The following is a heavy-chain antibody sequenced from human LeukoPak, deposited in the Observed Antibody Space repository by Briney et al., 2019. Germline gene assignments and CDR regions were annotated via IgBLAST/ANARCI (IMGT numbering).Heavy chain of an antibody. CDR1: GFTFSDYN. CDR3: ARDVYYGSGSPRLDY. D-gene: IGHD3-10*01. V-gene: IGHV3-48*01. CDR2: ISRRGDII. J-gene: IGHJ4*02. Sequence: GGSLRLSCAASGFTFSDYNMNWVRQVPGKGRESVSYISRRGDIIYYADSVKGRFTISRDNAKNSLYLQMNSLRAEDTAVYYCARDVYYGSGSPRLDYWGQGTLVTVSS.